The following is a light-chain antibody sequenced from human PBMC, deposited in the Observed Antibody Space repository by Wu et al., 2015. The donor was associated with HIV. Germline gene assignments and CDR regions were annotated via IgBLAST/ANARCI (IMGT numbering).Light chain of an antibody. J-gene: IGKJ4*01. CDR3: QQFKTYPLT. V-gene: IGKV1-9*01. CDR2: ATS. Sequence: DIQLTQSPSFLSASVGDRVTITCRASQGIVTYLGWYQQKPGEAPKLLIYATSTLQSGVPSRFSGSGSGTEFTLTINSLQPEDFATYYCQQFKTYPLTFGGGTKVEIK. CDR1: QGIVTY.